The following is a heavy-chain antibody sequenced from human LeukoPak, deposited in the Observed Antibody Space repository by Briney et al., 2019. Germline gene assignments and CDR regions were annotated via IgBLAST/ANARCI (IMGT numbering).Heavy chain of an antibody. V-gene: IGHV3-23*01. CDR1: GFTFSSYA. D-gene: IGHD3-10*01. CDR2: ISGSGGST. Sequence: GGSLRLSCAASGFTFSSYAMSWVRQAPGKGLEWVSAISGSGGSTYYADSVKGRFTISRDNSKNTLYLQMSSLRAEDTAVYYCAKGYGSGSSYYFDYWGQGTLVTVSS. J-gene: IGHJ4*02. CDR3: AKGYGSGSSYYFDY.